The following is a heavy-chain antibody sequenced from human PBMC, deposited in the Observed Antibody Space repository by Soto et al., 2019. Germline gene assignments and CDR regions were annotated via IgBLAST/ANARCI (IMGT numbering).Heavy chain of an antibody. CDR2: VYLSGHT. CDR3: ARACIVVSGTILDF. J-gene: IGHJ4*02. D-gene: IGHD1-7*01. CDR1: GYSVTSGSY. V-gene: IGHV4-38-2*02. Sequence: PSETLSLTCTVSGYSVTSGSYWGWFRQPPEKGLEWIGSVYLSGHTYHNPSLMSRVTISIDTSKNQFSLKLTSVTAADTAVYYCARACIVVSGTILDFWGLGTLVTAPQ.